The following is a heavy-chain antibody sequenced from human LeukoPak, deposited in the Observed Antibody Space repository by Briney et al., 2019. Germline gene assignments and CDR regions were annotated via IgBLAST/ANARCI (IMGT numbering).Heavy chain of an antibody. CDR1: GGSFSGYY. CDR2: INHSGST. V-gene: IGHV4-34*01. D-gene: IGHD3-3*01. Sequence: SETLSLTCAVYGGSFSGYYWSWIRQPPGKGLEWVGEINHSGSTNYNQSLKSRVTISVDTSKNQFSLKLSSVTAADTAVYYCARGCGISCYYDYYMDVWGKGTTVTVSS. J-gene: IGHJ6*03. CDR3: ARGCGISCYYDYYMDV.